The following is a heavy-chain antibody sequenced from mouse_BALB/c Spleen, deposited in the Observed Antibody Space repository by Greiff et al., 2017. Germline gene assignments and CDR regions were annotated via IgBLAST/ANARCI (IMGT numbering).Heavy chain of an antibody. D-gene: IGHD3-2*01. CDR3: ARVDSSGYGAMDY. J-gene: IGHJ4*01. Sequence: EVKLVESGGGLVQPGGSRRLSCAASGFTFSSFGMHWVRQAPEKGLEWVAYISSGSSTIYYADTVKGRFTISRDNPKNTLFLQMTSLRSEDTAMYYCARVDSSGYGAMDYWGQGTSVTVSS. V-gene: IGHV5-17*02. CDR1: GFTFSSFG. CDR2: ISSGSSTI.